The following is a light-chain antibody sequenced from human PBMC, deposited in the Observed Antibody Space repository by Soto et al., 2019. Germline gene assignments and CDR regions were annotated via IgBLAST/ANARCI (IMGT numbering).Light chain of an antibody. V-gene: IGLV1-47*01. CDR2: TNN. J-gene: IGLJ2*01. CDR3: AAWEGSLSGVA. CDR1: SSNIGSNY. Sequence: QSVLTQPPSASGTHGQRVTISCSGSSSNIGSNYVYWYQQLPGTAPKLLIYTNNQRPSGVPDRFSGSKSGTSASLSISGLRSEDEADYYCAAWEGSLSGVAFGGGTKFTVL.